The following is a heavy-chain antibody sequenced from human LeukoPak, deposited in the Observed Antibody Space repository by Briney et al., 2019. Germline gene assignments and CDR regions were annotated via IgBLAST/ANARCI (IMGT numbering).Heavy chain of an antibody. J-gene: IGHJ4*02. V-gene: IGHV3-74*01. Sequence: GGSLRLSCAASGYTFSSYWMHWVRHVPGKGLVWVSRINSGGTTTNYADSVKGRFTISRDNAKNTLYLQMNSLRAEDTAVYYCGRETYTYDTSGPDHWGQGTLVTVSS. CDR3: GRETYTYDTSGPDH. CDR2: INSGGTTT. CDR1: GYTFSSYW. D-gene: IGHD3-22*01.